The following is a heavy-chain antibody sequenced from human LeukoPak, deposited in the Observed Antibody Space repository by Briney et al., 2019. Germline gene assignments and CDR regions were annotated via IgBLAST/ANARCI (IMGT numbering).Heavy chain of an antibody. Sequence: GGSLRLSCAASGFTFSSYAMSWVRQAPGKGLEWVSAISGSGGSTYYADSVKGRFTISRDNSKNTLYLQMDSLRAEDTALYYCAKQSSRRLDYFDYWGQGTLVTVSS. CDR2: ISGSGGST. CDR1: GFTFSSYA. J-gene: IGHJ4*02. D-gene: IGHD6-13*01. V-gene: IGHV3-23*01. CDR3: AKQSSRRLDYFDY.